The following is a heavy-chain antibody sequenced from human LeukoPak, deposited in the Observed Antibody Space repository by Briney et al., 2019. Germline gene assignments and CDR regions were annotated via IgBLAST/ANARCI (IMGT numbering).Heavy chain of an antibody. CDR1: GFTFSSAW. J-gene: IGHJ4*02. CDR3: TTGRAMVVFDY. Sequence: GGSLRLSCAASGFTFSSAWMSWVRQAPGKGLEWVGRIKSKTDGGTTDYAAPVKGRFTISRDDSKNTLYLQMNSLKTEDTAVYYCTTGRAMVVFDYWGQGTLVTVSS. V-gene: IGHV3-15*01. CDR2: IKSKTDGGTT. D-gene: IGHD5-18*01.